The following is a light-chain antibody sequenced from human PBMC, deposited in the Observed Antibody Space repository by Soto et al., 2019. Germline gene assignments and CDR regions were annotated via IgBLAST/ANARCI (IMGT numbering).Light chain of an antibody. V-gene: IGKV3D-20*02. CDR3: QQRSGGSVT. CDR2: SAF. Sequence: LSPGERATLSCRASQSFNTNYLGWYQQRPGQAPRLLIYSAFSRQSGVPNRFSSSGPGTDYPLTISRREPEDFAVYYCQQRSGGSVTFGGGTTVNI. J-gene: IGKJ4*01. CDR1: QSFNTNY.